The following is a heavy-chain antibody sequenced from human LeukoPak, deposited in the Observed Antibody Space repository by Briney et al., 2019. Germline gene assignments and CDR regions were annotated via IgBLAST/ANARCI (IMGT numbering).Heavy chain of an antibody. D-gene: IGHD1-7*01. CDR2: INDSGRT. V-gene: IGHV4-34*01. CDR3: ARRWNYGRNYYIDV. J-gene: IGHJ6*03. Sequence: GSLRLSCAASGFTFSDYHMSWIRQPPGKGLEWIGEINDSGRTNYNPSLMSRVTVSVDTSKKQFSLRLTSVTATDTAVYYCARRWNYGRNYYIDVWGKGATVSVSS. CDR1: GFTFSDYH.